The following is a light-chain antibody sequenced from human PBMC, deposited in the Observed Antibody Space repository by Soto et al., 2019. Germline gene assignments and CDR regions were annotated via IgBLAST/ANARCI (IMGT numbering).Light chain of an antibody. Sequence: DIQMTQSPSSLSASVGDRVTITCRASQSISSYLNWYQQKPGKAPKLLIYAASSLQSGVPSSFSGGGSGTDFTLTISSLQPEDFATYYCQQSYSTLWTFGQGNKVEIK. CDR2: AAS. CDR1: QSISSY. V-gene: IGKV1-39*01. CDR3: QQSYSTLWT. J-gene: IGKJ1*01.